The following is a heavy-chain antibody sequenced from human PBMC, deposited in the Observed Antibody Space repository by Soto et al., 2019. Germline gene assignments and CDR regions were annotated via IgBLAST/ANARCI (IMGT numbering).Heavy chain of an antibody. Sequence: QITLKESGPTLVKPTQTLTLTCTFSGFSLSTSGVGVGWIRQPPGKALEWLALIYWDDDKRYSPSLKSRLTITKDXXKXQXXLTMTNMDPVDTATYYCAHQITGDPSEYYYYGMDVWGQGTTVTVSS. V-gene: IGHV2-5*02. CDR3: AHQITGDPSEYYYYGMDV. D-gene: IGHD7-27*01. CDR2: IYWDDDK. CDR1: GFSLSTSGVG. J-gene: IGHJ6*02.